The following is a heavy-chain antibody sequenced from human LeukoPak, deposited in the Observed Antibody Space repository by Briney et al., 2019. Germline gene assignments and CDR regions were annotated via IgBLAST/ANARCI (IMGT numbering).Heavy chain of an antibody. Sequence: GGSLRLSCAASGFTFSSYGMHWVRQAPGKGLEWVSAVSDSGGSTYYADSVKGRFTISRDNSKNTLYLQMNSLRAEDTAIYYCAKVQVVTSPFDYWGQGTLVTVSS. CDR1: GFTFSSYG. CDR2: VSDSGGST. V-gene: IGHV3-23*01. CDR3: AKVQVVTSPFDY. J-gene: IGHJ4*02. D-gene: IGHD4-23*01.